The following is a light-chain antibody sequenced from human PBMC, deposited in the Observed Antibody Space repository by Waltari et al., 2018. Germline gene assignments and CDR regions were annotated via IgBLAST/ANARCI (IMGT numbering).Light chain of an antibody. CDR3: QQYNEWPRT. J-gene: IGKJ1*01. V-gene: IGKV1-39*01. CDR1: QSIRSY. CDR2: AAS. Sequence: DIQMTQSPSSLSASVGDRVTITCRASQSIRSYVNWYQQKPGKAPKVLIYAASTLESGVPSRFSGSGSGTDFTLTISSLQSEDFGIYYCQQYNEWPRTFGQGTRVEI.